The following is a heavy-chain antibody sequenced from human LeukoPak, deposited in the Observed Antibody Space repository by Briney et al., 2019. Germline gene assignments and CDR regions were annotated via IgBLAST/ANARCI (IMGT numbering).Heavy chain of an antibody. CDR1: GFTFSSYW. D-gene: IGHD3-3*01. Sequence: GGSLRLSCAASGFTFSSYWMSWVGQAPGKGLEGVAIIKQDGSERYYVDSVKGRFTVSRDNAKNSLYLQMSGLRAEDTAVYYCARDWRLDWFDPRGQGTLVTVSS. J-gene: IGHJ5*02. CDR3: ARDWRLDWFDP. CDR2: IKQDGSER. V-gene: IGHV3-7*01.